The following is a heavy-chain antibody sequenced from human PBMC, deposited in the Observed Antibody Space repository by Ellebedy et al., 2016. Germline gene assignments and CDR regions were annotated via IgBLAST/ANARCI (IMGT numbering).Heavy chain of an antibody. Sequence: GESLKIFXAASGLTYWMNWVRQAPGKGLEWVANINQDGSERQYVDSVKGRFTISRDNAKNSLYLQMNSLRAEDTAVYYCARDLGYYKFEAWGQGTLVTVSS. D-gene: IGHD1-26*01. CDR3: ARDLGYYKFEA. CDR2: INQDGSER. V-gene: IGHV3-7*01. CDR1: GLTYW. J-gene: IGHJ4*02.